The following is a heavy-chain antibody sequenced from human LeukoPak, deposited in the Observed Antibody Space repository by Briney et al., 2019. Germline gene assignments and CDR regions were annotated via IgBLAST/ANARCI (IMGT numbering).Heavy chain of an antibody. CDR1: GFTFSSYA. Sequence: GGSLRLSCAASGFTFSSYAMSWVRQAPGKGLEWVAVISYDGSNKYYADSVKGRFTISRDNSKHTLYLQMNSLRAEDTAVYYCARGQYYYDSSGFDYWGQGTLVTVSS. CDR3: ARGQYYYDSSGFDY. D-gene: IGHD3-22*01. J-gene: IGHJ4*02. V-gene: IGHV3-30-3*01. CDR2: ISYDGSNK.